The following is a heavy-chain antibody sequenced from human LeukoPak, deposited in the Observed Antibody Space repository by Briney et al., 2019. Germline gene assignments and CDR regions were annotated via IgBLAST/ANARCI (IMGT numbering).Heavy chain of an antibody. V-gene: IGHV1-24*01. CDR2: FDPEDGET. Sequence: GASVKVSCKVSGYTLTELSMHWVRQAPGKGLEWMGGFDPEDGETIYAQKFQGRVTMTEDTSTDTAYMELSSLRSEDTAVYYCARDRIEGGSSGWYLLNWFDPWGQGTLVTVSS. CDR3: ARDRIEGGSSGWYLLNWFDP. D-gene: IGHD6-19*01. J-gene: IGHJ5*02. CDR1: GYTLTELS.